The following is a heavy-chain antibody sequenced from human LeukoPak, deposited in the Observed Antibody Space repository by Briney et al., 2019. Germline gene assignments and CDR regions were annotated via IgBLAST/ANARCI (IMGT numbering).Heavy chain of an antibody. Sequence: GSLLLSCAASGFTFSSYAMSWVRPAAGKGLEWVSAISGSGGSTYYADSVKGRFTISRDNSKNTLYLQMNSLRAEDTAVYYCAKDGIAVASGWFDPWGQGTLVTVSS. D-gene: IGHD6-19*01. CDR2: ISGSGGST. V-gene: IGHV3-23*01. CDR3: AKDGIAVASGWFDP. J-gene: IGHJ5*02. CDR1: GFTFSSYA.